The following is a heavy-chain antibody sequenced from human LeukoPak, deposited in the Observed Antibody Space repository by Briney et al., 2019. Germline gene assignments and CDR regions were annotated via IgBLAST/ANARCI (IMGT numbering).Heavy chain of an antibody. CDR2: FDPEDGET. V-gene: IGHV1-24*01. Sequence: GASVKVSCKVSGYTLTELSMHWVRQAPGKGLEWMGGFDPEDGETIYAQKFQGRVTMTRDTSISTAYMELSRLRSDDTAVYYCAREEQLEGMDVWGQGTTVTVSS. J-gene: IGHJ6*02. CDR3: AREEQLEGMDV. D-gene: IGHD6-6*01. CDR1: GYTLTELS.